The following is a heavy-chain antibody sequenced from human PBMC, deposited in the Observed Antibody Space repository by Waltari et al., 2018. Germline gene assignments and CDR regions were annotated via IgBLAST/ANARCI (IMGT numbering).Heavy chain of an antibody. D-gene: IGHD2-21*01. J-gene: IGHJ5*02. Sequence: QVQLVQSGAEVLKPGASVKVSCQASGYTFINYEFNWWRQAAGQGLEWMGWVNPNTGATAYAQKFQGRITMTWDTSISTAYMELTNLRSDDTAVLYCARGRDVFANFDYNWFDPWGQGTLVTVSS. CDR2: VNPNTGAT. CDR3: ARGRDVFANFDYNWFDP. V-gene: IGHV1-8*02. CDR1: GYTFINYE.